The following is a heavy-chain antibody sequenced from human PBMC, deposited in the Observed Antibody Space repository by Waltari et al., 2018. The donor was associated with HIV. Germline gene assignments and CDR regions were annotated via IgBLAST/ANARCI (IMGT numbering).Heavy chain of an antibody. D-gene: IGHD3-10*01. J-gene: IGHJ6*02. Sequence: EVQLVESGGGLVQPGGSLRLSCSASGFTFSSYWMHWVRQAPGKGLVWVSGINRDGSTIRYADSVKGRFTISRDNAKNTLYLQMNILRAEDTALYYCARGQYYSMDVWGQGTTVTVSS. CDR2: INRDGSTI. V-gene: IGHV3-74*01. CDR3: ARGQYYSMDV. CDR1: GFTFSSYW.